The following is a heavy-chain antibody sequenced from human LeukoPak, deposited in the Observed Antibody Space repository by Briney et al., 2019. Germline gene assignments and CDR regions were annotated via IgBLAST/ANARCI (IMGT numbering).Heavy chain of an antibody. CDR1: GGSFSGYY. CDR2: INHSGST. D-gene: IGHD6-13*01. Sequence: PSETLSLTCAVYGGSFSGYYWSWIRQPPGKGLEWIGEINHSGSTNYNPSLKSRVTISVDTSKNQFSLKLSSVTAADTAVYYCARRSSSWPSGGFDYWGQGTLVTVSS. V-gene: IGHV4-34*01. J-gene: IGHJ4*02. CDR3: ARRSSSWPSGGFDY.